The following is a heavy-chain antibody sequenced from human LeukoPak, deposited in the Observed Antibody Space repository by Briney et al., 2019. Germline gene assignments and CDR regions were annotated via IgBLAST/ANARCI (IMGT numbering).Heavy chain of an antibody. J-gene: IGHJ6*03. D-gene: IGHD6-13*01. V-gene: IGHV1-69*13. CDR3: ATVHHSSSWYKLYYYMDV. CDR2: IIPIFGTA. CDR1: GGTFSSYA. Sequence: SVKVSCKASGGTFSSYAISWVRQAPGQGLEWMGGIIPIFGTANYAQKFQGRVTITADESTSTAYMELSSLRSEDTAVYYCATVHHSSSWYKLYYYMDVWGKGTTVTVSS.